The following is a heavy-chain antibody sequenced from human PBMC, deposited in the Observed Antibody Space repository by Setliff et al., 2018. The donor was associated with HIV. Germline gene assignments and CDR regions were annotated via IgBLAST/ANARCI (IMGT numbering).Heavy chain of an antibody. CDR3: ARDTSFGY. Sequence: SETLSLTCTVSGGSISSGNYYWSWIRQPAGKGLEWIGHISTSGRTNYNPSLKSRVAISVDTSKNQFSLKLTSVTAADTAVYFCARDTSFGYWGQGTLVTVSS. CDR2: ISTSGRT. J-gene: IGHJ4*02. CDR1: GGSISSGNYY. V-gene: IGHV4-61*09.